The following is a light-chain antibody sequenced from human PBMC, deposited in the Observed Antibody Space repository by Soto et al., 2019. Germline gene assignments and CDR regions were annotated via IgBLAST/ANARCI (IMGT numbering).Light chain of an antibody. V-gene: IGKV1-5*03. Sequence: DIQMTQSPSTLSASVGDRVTITCRASQSISDSLAWYQQKPGKAPKLLIYEASSLKSGVPSRFSGSRSGTEYTLTISSLQPDHFAPYHCHQYTAYCTFGQGTKVEIK. CDR1: QSISDS. J-gene: IGKJ1*01. CDR2: EAS. CDR3: HQYTAYCT.